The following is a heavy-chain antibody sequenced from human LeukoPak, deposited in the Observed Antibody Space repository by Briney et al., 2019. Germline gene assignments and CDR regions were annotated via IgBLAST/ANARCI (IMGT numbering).Heavy chain of an antibody. J-gene: IGHJ4*02. CDR2: ISAYNGNT. CDR1: GYTFTSYG. D-gene: IGHD4-23*01. CDR3: ARDRGAVDCGGPGY. Sequence: AASVKVSCKASGYTFTSYGISWVRQAPGQGLEWMGWISAYNGNTNYAQKLQGRVTMTTDTSTSTAYMELRSLRSDDTAVYYCARDRGAVDCGGPGYWGQGTLVTVSS. V-gene: IGHV1-18*04.